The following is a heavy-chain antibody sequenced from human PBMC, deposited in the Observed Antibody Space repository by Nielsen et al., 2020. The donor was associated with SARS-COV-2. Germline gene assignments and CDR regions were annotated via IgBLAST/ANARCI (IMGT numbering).Heavy chain of an antibody. CDR1: GITFSSYG. V-gene: IGHV3-30*18. J-gene: IGHJ6*02. D-gene: IGHD4-17*01. Sequence: GESLKISCAASGITFSSYGMHWVRQAPGKGLEWVAVISYDGSNKYYADSVKGRFTISRDNSRNKVYLQLSGLTPEDTAVYYCAKALVEVTTADSPHIYYYFGMDVWGQGTTVTVSS. CDR2: ISYDGSNK. CDR3: AKALVEVTTADSPHIYYYFGMDV.